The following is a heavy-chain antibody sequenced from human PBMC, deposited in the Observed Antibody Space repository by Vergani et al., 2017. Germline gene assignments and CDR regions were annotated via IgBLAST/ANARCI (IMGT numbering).Heavy chain of an antibody. D-gene: IGHD3-22*01. V-gene: IGHV3-30*18. CDR2: ISYDGSNK. Sequence: QVQLVESGGGVVQPGRSLRLSCAASGFTFSSYGMHWVRQAPGKGLEWVAVISYDGSNKYYADSVEGRFTITRDNSKNTLYLQMNSLRAEDTAVYYCAKDVGYYDSSGYSDYWGQGTLVTVSS. CDR3: AKDVGYYDSSGYSDY. J-gene: IGHJ4*02. CDR1: GFTFSSYG.